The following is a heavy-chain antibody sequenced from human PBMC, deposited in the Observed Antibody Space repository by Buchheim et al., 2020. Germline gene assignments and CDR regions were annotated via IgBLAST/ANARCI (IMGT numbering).Heavy chain of an antibody. J-gene: IGHJ3*02. D-gene: IGHD3-10*01. Sequence: QVQLVESGGGVVQPGRSLRLSCAASGFTFSSYAMHWVRQAPGKGLEWVAVISYDGSNKYYADSVKGRFTISRDNSKNTLYLQMNSLRAEDTAVYYCARDSGARAVPRGAFDIWGQGT. V-gene: IGHV3-30-3*01. CDR3: ARDSGARAVPRGAFDI. CDR1: GFTFSSYA. CDR2: ISYDGSNK.